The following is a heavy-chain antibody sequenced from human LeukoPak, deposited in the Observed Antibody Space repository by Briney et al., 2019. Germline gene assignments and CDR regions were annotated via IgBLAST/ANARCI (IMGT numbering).Heavy chain of an antibody. CDR2: INHSGST. V-gene: IGHV4-34*01. CDR3: ARARGFGELLLYYFDY. Sequence: PSETLSLTCAVYGGSFSGYYWSWIRQPPGKGLEWIGEINHSGSTNYNPSLKSRVTISVDTSKNQFSLKLSSVTAADTAVYYCARARGFGELLLYYFDYWGQGTLVTVS. CDR1: GGSFSGYY. D-gene: IGHD3-10*01. J-gene: IGHJ4*02.